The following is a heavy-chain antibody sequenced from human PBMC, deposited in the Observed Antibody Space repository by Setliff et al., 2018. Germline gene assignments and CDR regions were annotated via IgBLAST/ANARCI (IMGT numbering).Heavy chain of an antibody. CDR3: ARDRVAAAGEIRYYFDY. V-gene: IGHV1-18*01. Sequence: GASVKVSCKASGGTFSSYAITWVRQAPGQGLEWMGWIGAYNGNTYNAHKFQGRVTMTSDTSTSTAYMELSSLRSEDTAVYYCARDRVAAAGEIRYYFDYWGQGTLVTVSS. J-gene: IGHJ4*02. CDR1: GGTFSSYA. D-gene: IGHD6-13*01. CDR2: IGAYNGNT.